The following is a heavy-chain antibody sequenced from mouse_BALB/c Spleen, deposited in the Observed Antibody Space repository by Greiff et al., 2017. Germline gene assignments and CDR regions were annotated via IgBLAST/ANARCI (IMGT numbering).Heavy chain of an antibody. CDR1: GFTFSDYY. D-gene: IGHD1-1*01. V-gene: IGHV5-4*02. CDR2: ISDGGSYT. Sequence: EVMLVESGGGLVKPGGSLKLSCAASGFTFSDYYMYWVRQTPEKRLEWVATISDGGSYTYYPDSVKGRFTISRDNAKNNLYLQMSSLKSEDTAMYYCARGDYYGSHYLDYWGQGTTLTVSS. J-gene: IGHJ2*01. CDR3: ARGDYYGSHYLDY.